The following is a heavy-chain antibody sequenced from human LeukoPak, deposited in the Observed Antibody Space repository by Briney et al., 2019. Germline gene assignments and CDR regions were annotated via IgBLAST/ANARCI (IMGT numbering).Heavy chain of an antibody. D-gene: IGHD1-20*01. CDR1: GYTFTSYY. CDR3: ARDSLTGRRKNWFDP. CDR2: INPSGGST. Sequence: ASVKVSCKASGYTFTSYYMHWVRQAPGQGLEWMGIINPSGGSTSYAQKFQGRVTMTRDTSTSTVYMELSSLRSEDTAVYYCARDSLTGRRKNWFDPWGQGTLVTVSS. J-gene: IGHJ5*02. V-gene: IGHV1-46*01.